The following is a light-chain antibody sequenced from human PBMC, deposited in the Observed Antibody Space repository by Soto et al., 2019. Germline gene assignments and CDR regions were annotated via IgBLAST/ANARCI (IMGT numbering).Light chain of an antibody. J-gene: IGKJ3*01. CDR3: QQYNNWPFT. Sequence: EIVMTQSPATLSLSPGERATLSCRASQSVNSDLAWYQQKPGQAPRLLIYYSSTRATGVPARFSGSGSGKEFTLTISRLQYGVVAVYYCQQYNNWPFTFGHGTRVDVK. CDR1: QSVNSD. V-gene: IGKV3-15*01. CDR2: YSS.